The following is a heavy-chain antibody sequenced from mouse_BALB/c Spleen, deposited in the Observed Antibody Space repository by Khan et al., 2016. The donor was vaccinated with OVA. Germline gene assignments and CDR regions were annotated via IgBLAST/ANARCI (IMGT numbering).Heavy chain of an antibody. V-gene: IGHV5-6*01. Sequence: EVQLLETGGDLVKPGGSLKLSCAASGFTFSSYGMSWVRQTPDKRLEWVATISSGGSYTYYPDSVKGRFTISRDNAKNTLYLQMSSLKSEDTAMYYCASHLTGSFAYWGQGTLVTVSA. CDR1: GFTFSSYG. J-gene: IGHJ3*01. CDR3: ASHLTGSFAY. D-gene: IGHD4-1*01. CDR2: ISSGGSYT.